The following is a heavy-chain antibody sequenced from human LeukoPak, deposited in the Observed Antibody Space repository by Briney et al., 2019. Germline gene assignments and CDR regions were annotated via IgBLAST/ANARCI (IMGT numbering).Heavy chain of an antibody. CDR1: GGSISSYY. CDR3: ASFGQQLVDY. CDR2: IYYSGST. Sequence: SETLSLTCTVSGGSISSYYWSWIRQPPGKGLEWIGYIYYSGSTSYNPSLKSRVTISIDTSKNQFSQKLISVTAADTAVYYCASFGQQLVDYWGQGTLVTVSS. J-gene: IGHJ4*02. V-gene: IGHV4-59*01. D-gene: IGHD6-13*01.